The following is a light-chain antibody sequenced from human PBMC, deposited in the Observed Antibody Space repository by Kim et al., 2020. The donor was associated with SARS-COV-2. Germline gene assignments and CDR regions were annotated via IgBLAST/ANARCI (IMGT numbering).Light chain of an antibody. CDR3: QVWDSSSDHVV. Sequence: SYELTQPPSVSVAPGKTANIACGGNKIGSKSVHWYQQKPGQAPVLVIYYDSDRPSGIPERFSGSNSGNTATLTISRVEAGDEADYYCQVWDSSSDHVVFG. V-gene: IGLV3-21*04. J-gene: IGLJ1*01. CDR1: KIGSKS. CDR2: YDS.